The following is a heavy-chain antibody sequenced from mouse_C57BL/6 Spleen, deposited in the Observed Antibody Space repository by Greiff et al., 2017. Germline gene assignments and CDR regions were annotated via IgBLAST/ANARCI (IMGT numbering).Heavy chain of an antibody. V-gene: IGHV5-16*01. CDR1: GFTFSDYY. J-gene: IGHJ2*01. Sequence: EVKLVESEGGLVQPGSSMKLSCTASGFTFSDYYMAWVRQVPEKGLEWVANINYDGSSTYYLDSLKSRFIISRDNAKNILYLQMSSLKSEDTSTYYCARDDTGYVDYWGQGTTLTVAS. CDR2: INYDGSST. CDR3: ARDDTGYVDY.